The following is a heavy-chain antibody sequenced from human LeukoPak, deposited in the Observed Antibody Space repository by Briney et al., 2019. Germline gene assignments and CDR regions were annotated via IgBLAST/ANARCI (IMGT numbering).Heavy chain of an antibody. D-gene: IGHD2-21*02. CDR2: ISYDGSNK. CDR1: GFTFSSYA. V-gene: IGHV3-30-3*01. Sequence: PGGSLRLSCAASGFTFSSYAMHWVRQAPGKGLEWVAVISYDGSNKYYADSVKGRFTISRDNSKNTLYLQMNSLRAEDAAVYYCARQRSYKVVVTAGGYFDYWGQGTLVTVSS. J-gene: IGHJ4*02. CDR3: ARQRSYKVVVTAGGYFDY.